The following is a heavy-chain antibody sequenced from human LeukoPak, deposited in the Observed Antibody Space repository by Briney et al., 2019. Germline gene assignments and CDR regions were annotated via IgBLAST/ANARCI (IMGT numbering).Heavy chain of an antibody. CDR2: ISSSSSTI. D-gene: IGHD4-11*01. Sequence: PGGSLRLSCAASGFTFSSYSMNWVRQAPGKGPEWVSYISSSSSTIYYADSVKGRFTISRDNAKNSLYLQMNSLRAEDTAVYYCASPQRNSNHAFDYWGQGTLVTVSS. J-gene: IGHJ4*02. CDR1: GFTFSSYS. CDR3: ASPQRNSNHAFDY. V-gene: IGHV3-48*01.